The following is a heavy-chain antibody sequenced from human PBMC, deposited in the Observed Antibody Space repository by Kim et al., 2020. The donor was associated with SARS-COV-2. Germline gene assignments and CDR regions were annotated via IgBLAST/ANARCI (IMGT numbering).Heavy chain of an antibody. D-gene: IGHD3-10*01. V-gene: IGHV3-23*01. J-gene: IGHJ4*02. Sequence: GGSLRLSCTASGFSFSDYAMNWVRQAPGKGLEWVSAIRGSGSSAYYADSVKGRFTVSRDNSNNTLYLQMNILRVEDKAIYYCAKVLLYGSGSVDYWGQGTLVTVSS. CDR2: IRGSGSSA. CDR1: GFSFSDYA. CDR3: AKVLLYGSGSVDY.